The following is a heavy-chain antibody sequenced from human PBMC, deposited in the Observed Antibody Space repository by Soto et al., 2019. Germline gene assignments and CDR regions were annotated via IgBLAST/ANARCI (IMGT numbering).Heavy chain of an antibody. CDR3: AKDLSPLSTVTTGYYFDY. D-gene: IGHD4-17*01. Sequence: GGSLRLSCAVSGFTLSSYSMNWVRQAPGKGLEWVSAIIGSGGSAYSADSVKGRFTISRDNSKNTLYLQMNSLRAEDTAVYYSAKDLSPLSTVTTGYYFDYWGQGTLVTSPQ. CDR1: GFTLSSYS. J-gene: IGHJ4*02. CDR2: IIGSGGSA. V-gene: IGHV3-23*01.